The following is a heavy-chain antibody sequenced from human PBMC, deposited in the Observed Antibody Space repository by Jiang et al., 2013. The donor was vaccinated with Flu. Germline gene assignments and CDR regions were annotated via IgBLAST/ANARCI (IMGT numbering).Heavy chain of an antibody. Sequence: SGAEVKKPGSSVKVSCRVSGDTFSTYGISWVRQAPGQGLEWMGGIMPILDIINYAQKFQGRITITADKSTSTAYMELSSLRSEDTALYYCARHYVYCGGACYEGAMNDEYFGLDVWGQGTMVTVSS. CDR3: ARHYVYCGGACYEGAMNDEYFGLDV. CDR1: GDTFSTYG. CDR2: IMPILDII. V-gene: IGHV1-69*10. D-gene: IGHD2-21*02. J-gene: IGHJ6*02.